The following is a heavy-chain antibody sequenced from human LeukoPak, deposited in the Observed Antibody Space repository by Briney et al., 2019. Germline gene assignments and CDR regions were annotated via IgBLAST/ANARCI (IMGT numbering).Heavy chain of an antibody. CDR3: ARVQVAGTGDAFDI. CDR2: ISAYNGNT. J-gene: IGHJ3*02. Sequence: ASVKVSCKASGYTFTSYGISWVRQAPGQGLEWMGWISAYNGNTNYAQKLQGRVTMTRDTSTSTVYMELTSLRSEDTAVYSCARVQVAGTGDAFDIWGQGTMVTVSS. V-gene: IGHV1-18*01. CDR1: GYTFTSYG. D-gene: IGHD6-19*01.